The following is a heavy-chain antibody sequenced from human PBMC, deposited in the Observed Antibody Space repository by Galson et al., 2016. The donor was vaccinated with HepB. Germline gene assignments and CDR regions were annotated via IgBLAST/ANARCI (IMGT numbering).Heavy chain of an antibody. Sequence: SETLSLTCAVSGGHFSGHFWNWIRQSPGKGLEWIGDINNRGITNYNPSLQSRLTILVDRSKNHFSPTLTSVTAADTAVYYCARDRFCDDAVCQTGWFDSWGQGTVVTVSS. CDR2: INNRGIT. CDR3: ARDRFCDDAVCQTGWFDS. D-gene: IGHD2-2*01. CDR1: GGHFSGHF. V-gene: IGHV4-34*01. J-gene: IGHJ5*01.